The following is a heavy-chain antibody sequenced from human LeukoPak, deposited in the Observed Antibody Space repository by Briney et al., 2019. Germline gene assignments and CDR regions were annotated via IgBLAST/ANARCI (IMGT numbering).Heavy chain of an antibody. J-gene: IGHJ4*02. V-gene: IGHV3-30*02. CDR1: GFRFSDYG. D-gene: IGHD5-24*01. CDR2: IRYDENTK. CDR3: AKENTRDGYRHFHK. Sequence: PWRSLRLSCAASGFRFSDYGMQWVRQAPGKGLEWVACIRYDENTKYYVDSVKGRFTVSRDNSKNTLYLQMDRLRADDTAVYYCAKENTRDGYRHFHKWGQGTLVTVSS.